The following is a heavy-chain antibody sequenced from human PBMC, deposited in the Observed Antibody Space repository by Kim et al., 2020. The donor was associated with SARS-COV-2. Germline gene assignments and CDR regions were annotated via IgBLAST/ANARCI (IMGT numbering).Heavy chain of an antibody. CDR2: T. D-gene: IGHD2-15*01. Sequence: TSYNPSLKSRVTISVDTPKTQFAQKLSSVTAADTAVYYCARCSGGYNGNYWGQGTLVTVSS. CDR3: ARCSGGYNGNY. J-gene: IGHJ4*02. V-gene: IGHV4-39*01.